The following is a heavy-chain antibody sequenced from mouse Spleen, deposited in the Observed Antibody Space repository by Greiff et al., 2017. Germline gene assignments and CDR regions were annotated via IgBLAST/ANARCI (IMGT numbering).Heavy chain of an antibody. D-gene: IGHD2-4*01. CDR2: IWSDGST. J-gene: IGHJ4*01. CDR1: GFSLTSYG. CDR3: ARHGNDYDEGFAMDY. V-gene: IGHV2-6-1*01. Sequence: QVQLKESGPGLVAPSQSLSITCTISGFSLTSYGVHWVRQPPGKGLEWLVVIWSDGSTTYNSALKSRLSISKDNSKSQVFLKVNSLQADDTAMYYCARHGNDYDEGFAMDYWGQGTSVTVSS.